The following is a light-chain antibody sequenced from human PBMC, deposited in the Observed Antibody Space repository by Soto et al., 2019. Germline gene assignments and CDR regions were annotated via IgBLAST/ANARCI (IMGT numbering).Light chain of an antibody. J-gene: IGKJ1*01. CDR1: QTVSTNY. CDR2: GAS. CDR3: QQYAGAPMT. V-gene: IGKV3-20*01. Sequence: IVLTQTPGTLSLSPGERATLSGRASQTVSTNYLAWYQQKPGQAPRLLIYGASSRATGIPDRFSGSGSGTDFTLTIRKLEPEDFAVYYCQQYAGAPMTFGHGTKVEIK.